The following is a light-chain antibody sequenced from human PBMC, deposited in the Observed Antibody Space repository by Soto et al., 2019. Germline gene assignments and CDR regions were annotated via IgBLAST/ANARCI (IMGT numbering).Light chain of an antibody. CDR2: DAS. CDR1: QSISSW. J-gene: IGKJ5*01. CDR3: QQYNSYSPIT. Sequence: DIQMTQSPSTLSASVGDRVTITCRASQSISSWLAWYQQKPGKAPKLLIYDASSLESGVPSRFRGSGSGTEFTLAISSLQPDDFATYYYQQYNSYSPITFGQGTRLVIK. V-gene: IGKV1-5*01.